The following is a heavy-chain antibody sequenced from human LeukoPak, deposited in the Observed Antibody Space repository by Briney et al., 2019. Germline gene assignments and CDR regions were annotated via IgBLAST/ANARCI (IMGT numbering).Heavy chain of an antibody. V-gene: IGHV3-21*01. D-gene: IGHD5-18*01. J-gene: IGHJ5*02. Sequence: PGGSLRLSCAASGFTFSSYSMNWVRQAPGKGLEWVSSISSSSSYIYYADSVKGRFTISRDNAKNSLYLQMNSLRAEDTAVYYCASLSWWATFGSYDTTARFDPWGQGTLVTVSS. CDR3: ASLSWWATFGSYDTTARFDP. CDR1: GFTFSSYS. CDR2: ISSSSSYI.